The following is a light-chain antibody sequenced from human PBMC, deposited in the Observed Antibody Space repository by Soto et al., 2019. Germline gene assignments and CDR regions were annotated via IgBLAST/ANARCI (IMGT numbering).Light chain of an antibody. Sequence: DIQLTQSPSTLSAFVGARVTITCRASQDISVWLAWYQQKPGKAPKFLIYKASSLESGVPSRFSGNGSGTEFTLTISSLHPDDFAIYYCQQYKTYFPYTFGQGTKVDIK. CDR3: QQYKTYFPYT. CDR2: KAS. J-gene: IGKJ1*01. CDR1: QDISVW. V-gene: IGKV1-5*03.